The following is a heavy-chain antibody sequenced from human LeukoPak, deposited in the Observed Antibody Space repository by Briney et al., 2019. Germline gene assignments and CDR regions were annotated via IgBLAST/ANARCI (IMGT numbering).Heavy chain of an antibody. CDR1: GGSISGSTYN. D-gene: IGHD3-22*01. CDR2: GYYTGIT. V-gene: IGHV4-39*01. Sequence: LETLSLTCTVAGGSISGSTYNWGRIPQPPGQGLEWYGSGYYTGITYYNPSVESRVTISVDTSKNHFSLELNSVTAADTGVYFCARQVRSPVVMFMDVWGKGTTVIVSS. J-gene: IGHJ6*03. CDR3: ARQVRSPVVMFMDV.